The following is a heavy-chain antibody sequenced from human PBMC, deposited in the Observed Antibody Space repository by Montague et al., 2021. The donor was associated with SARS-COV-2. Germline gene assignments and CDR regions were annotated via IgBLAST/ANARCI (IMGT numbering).Heavy chain of an antibody. J-gene: IGHJ4*02. Sequence: SETLSLTCAVSDGSISNFYWSWIRQPPGKGLEWIGDINHSGATNYNPSLKSRVTISVDTSKNQFSLKLSSVTAADTAVYYCARVFPRWLQFDPYFDYWGQGTLVTVSS. V-gene: IGHV4-59*01. D-gene: IGHD5-24*01. CDR2: INHSGAT. CDR3: ARVFPRWLQFDPYFDY. CDR1: DGSISNFY.